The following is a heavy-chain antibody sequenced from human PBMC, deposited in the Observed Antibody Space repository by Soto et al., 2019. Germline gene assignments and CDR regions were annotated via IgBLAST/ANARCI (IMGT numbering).Heavy chain of an antibody. CDR3: ARGDYYDSSGPFSDAFDV. CDR2: IKPDGSEK. J-gene: IGHJ3*01. Sequence: EVQLVESGGGWVQPGGSVRLSCAASGFTFISYWMSWVRQAPGKGLEWVANIKPDGSEKYYVDSVKGRFTMSRDNAKHSLSLQMNSLRAEDTAVYYCARGDYYDSSGPFSDAFDVWGQGTMVTVSS. D-gene: IGHD3-22*01. CDR1: GFTFISYW. V-gene: IGHV3-7*04.